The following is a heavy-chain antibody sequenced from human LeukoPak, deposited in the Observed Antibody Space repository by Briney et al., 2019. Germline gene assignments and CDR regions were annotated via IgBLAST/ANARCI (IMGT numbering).Heavy chain of an antibody. V-gene: IGHV3-48*04. CDR1: GFTFSSYS. Sequence: PGGSLRLSCAASGFTFSSYSMNWVRQAPGKGLEWVSYISSSSSTIYYADSVKGRFTISRDNAKNSLYLQMNSLRAEDTAVYYCASGSYLNYFDYWGQGTLVTVSS. CDR3: ASGSYLNYFDY. CDR2: ISSSSSTI. J-gene: IGHJ4*02. D-gene: IGHD1-26*01.